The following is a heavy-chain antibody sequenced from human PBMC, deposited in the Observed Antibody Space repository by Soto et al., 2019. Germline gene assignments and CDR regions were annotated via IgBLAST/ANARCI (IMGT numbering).Heavy chain of an antibody. Sequence: EVQLLESGGGLVQPGGSLRLSCAASGFTFSSYAMSWVRQAPGKGLEWVSLISGSGGGTYYADSVKGRFTISRDNSKNTLYLQMNSLRGEDTAVYSCANHAAAAALDYWGQGTLVTVSS. J-gene: IGHJ4*02. D-gene: IGHD6-13*01. V-gene: IGHV3-23*01. CDR3: ANHAAAAALDY. CDR2: ISGSGGGT. CDR1: GFTFSSYA.